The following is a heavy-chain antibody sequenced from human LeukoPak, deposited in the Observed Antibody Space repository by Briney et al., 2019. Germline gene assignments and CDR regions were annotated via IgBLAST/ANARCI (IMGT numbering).Heavy chain of an antibody. CDR1: GDSVSSNSAA. CDR2: TYYRSKWYN. J-gene: IGHJ4*02. CDR3: ARDKGRRTTVTYCFDY. D-gene: IGHD4-17*01. Sequence: SQTLSLTCAISGDSVSSNSAAWNWIRQSPSRGLEWLGRTYYRSKWYNDYAVSVKSRITINPDTSKNQFSLQLNSVTPEDTAVYYCARDKGRRTTVTYCFDYWGQGTLVTVSS. V-gene: IGHV6-1*01.